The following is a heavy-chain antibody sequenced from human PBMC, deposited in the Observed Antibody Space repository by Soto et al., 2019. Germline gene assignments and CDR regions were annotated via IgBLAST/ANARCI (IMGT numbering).Heavy chain of an antibody. J-gene: IGHJ3*02. V-gene: IGHV3-43D*03. Sequence: GGSLRLSCAASGFTFDDYAMHWVRQAPGKGLEWVSLISWDGGSTYYADSVKGRFTISRDNSKNSLYLQMNSLRAEDTALYYCAKDQEGRYWGNDAFDIWGQGTMVTVSS. CDR2: ISWDGGST. CDR1: GFTFDDYA. CDR3: AKDQEGRYWGNDAFDI. D-gene: IGHD1-26*01.